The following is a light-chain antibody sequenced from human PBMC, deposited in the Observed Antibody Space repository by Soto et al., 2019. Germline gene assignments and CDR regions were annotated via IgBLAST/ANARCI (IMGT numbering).Light chain of an antibody. J-gene: IGLJ3*02. CDR1: TGDVGAYNF. CDR3: CSYAGSFTLV. CDR2: DAN. Sequence: QSVLTQPRSVSGSPGQSVTISCTGTTGDVGAYNFVSWYQLHPDKAPKLMIYDANKRPSGVPDRFSASKSGNTASLTISGLQAEDEADYYCCSYAGSFTLVFGGGTKLTVL. V-gene: IGLV2-11*01.